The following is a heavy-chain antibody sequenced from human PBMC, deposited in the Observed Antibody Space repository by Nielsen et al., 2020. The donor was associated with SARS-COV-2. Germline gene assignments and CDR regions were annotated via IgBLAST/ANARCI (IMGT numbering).Heavy chain of an antibody. Sequence: WIRQPPGKGLEWVSSISSSSSYIYYADSVKGRFTISRDNAKNSLYLQMNSLRAEDTAVYYCATGLGYCSSTSCYAGWFDPWGQGTLVTVSS. D-gene: IGHD2-2*01. CDR3: ATGLGYCSSTSCYAGWFDP. V-gene: IGHV3-21*01. CDR2: ISSSSSYI. J-gene: IGHJ5*02.